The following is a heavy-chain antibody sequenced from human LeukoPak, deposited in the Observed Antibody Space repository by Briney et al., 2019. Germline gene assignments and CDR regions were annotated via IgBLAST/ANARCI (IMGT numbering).Heavy chain of an antibody. V-gene: IGHV1-2*02. CDR1: GYTFTGYY. CDR2: INPNSGGT. J-gene: IGHJ4*02. CDR3: ARDRNYYDSSGYQKAFDY. D-gene: IGHD3-22*01. Sequence: GASVKVSCKASGYTFTGYYMHWVRQAPGQGLEWMGWINPNSGGTNYAQKFQGRVTMTRDTSISTAYMKLSRLRSDDTAVYYCARDRNYYDSSGYQKAFDYWGQGTLVTVSS.